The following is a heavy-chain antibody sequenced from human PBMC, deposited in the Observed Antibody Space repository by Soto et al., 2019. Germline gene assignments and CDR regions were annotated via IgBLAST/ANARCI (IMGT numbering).Heavy chain of an antibody. CDR2: IIPIFGTA. V-gene: IGHV1-69*01. D-gene: IGHD6-19*01. CDR3: ARGVVEVPIAVAGTHYYYGMDV. J-gene: IGHJ6*02. CDR1: GGTFSSYA. Sequence: QVQLVQSGAEVKKPGSSVKVSCKASGGTFSSYAISWVRQAPGQGLEWMGGIIPIFGTANYAQKFQGRVTITADESTSTAYMELSSLRSEDTAVYYCARGVVEVPIAVAGTHYYYGMDVWGQGTTVTVSS.